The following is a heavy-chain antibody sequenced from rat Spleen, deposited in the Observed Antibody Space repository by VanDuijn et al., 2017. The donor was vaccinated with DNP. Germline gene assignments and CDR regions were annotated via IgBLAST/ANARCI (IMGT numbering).Heavy chain of an antibody. CDR1: GFTFSDY. CDR3: ARPYCYNNGGFAY. CDR2: LTYDGGNT. J-gene: IGHJ3*01. D-gene: IGHD1-10*01. Sequence: EVHLVETGGGLVQPGRSLKLSCTASGFTFSDYMAWVRQAPTKGLEWVAYLTYDGGNTYYRDSVQGRFTISRDNAKSTLYLHMNSLRSEDMSTYYCARPYCYNNGGFAYWGQGTLVTVSS. V-gene: IGHV5-22*01.